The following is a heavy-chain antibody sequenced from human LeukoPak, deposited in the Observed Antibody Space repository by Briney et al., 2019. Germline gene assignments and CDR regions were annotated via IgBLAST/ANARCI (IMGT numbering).Heavy chain of an antibody. Sequence: GGSLRLTCAASGFTFSNYAMSWVRQAPGKGLEWVSAISGSGGSTYYADSVKGRFTISRENSKNTLYLQMNSLRAEDTAVYYCAKGSTVYSGYGGQGTLVTVSS. D-gene: IGHD5-12*01. J-gene: IGHJ4*02. V-gene: IGHV3-23*01. CDR2: ISGSGGST. CDR1: GFTFSNYA. CDR3: AKGSTVYSGY.